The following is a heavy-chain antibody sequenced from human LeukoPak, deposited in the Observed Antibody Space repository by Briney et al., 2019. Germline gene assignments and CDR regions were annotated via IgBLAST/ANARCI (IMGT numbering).Heavy chain of an antibody. D-gene: IGHD6-13*01. CDR2: IIYSGNT. Sequence: SETLSLTCTASSGSISSTSYYWGWIRQPPGKGLEWIGGIIYSGNTYYNPSPKSRVTISVDTTKNQFSLKLTSVTAADTAVYFCVRHFHGSGYVVDLWGQETLVTVSS. J-gene: IGHJ5*02. CDR3: VRHFHGSGYVVDL. V-gene: IGHV4-39*01. CDR1: SGSISSTSYY.